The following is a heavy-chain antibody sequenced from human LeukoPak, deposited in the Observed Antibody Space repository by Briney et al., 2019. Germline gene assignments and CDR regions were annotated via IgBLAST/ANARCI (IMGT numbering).Heavy chain of an antibody. J-gene: IGHJ2*01. V-gene: IGHV3-21*01. CDR2: ISSSSSYI. CDR1: GFTFSGYS. D-gene: IGHD1-26*01. Sequence: GGSLRLSCAASGFTFSGYSMNWVRQAPGKGLEWVSSISSSSSYIYYADSVKGRFTISRDNAKNSLYLQMNSLRAEDTAVYYCARVGQGEWFFDLWGRGTLVTVSS. CDR3: ARVGQGEWFFDL.